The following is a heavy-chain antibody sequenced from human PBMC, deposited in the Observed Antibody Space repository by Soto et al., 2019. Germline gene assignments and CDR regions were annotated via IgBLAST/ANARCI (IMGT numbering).Heavy chain of an antibody. CDR1: GFTFSSYA. Sequence: GGSLRLSCAASGFTFSSYAMSWVRQAPGKGLEWVSAISGSGGSTYYADSVKGRFTISRDNSKNSLYLQMNSLRDEDTAVYYWAREGSMNHYYYGMDVWGQGTMVTVSS. J-gene: IGHJ6*02. CDR3: AREGSMNHYYYGMDV. V-gene: IGHV3-23*01. D-gene: IGHD3-22*01. CDR2: ISGSGGST.